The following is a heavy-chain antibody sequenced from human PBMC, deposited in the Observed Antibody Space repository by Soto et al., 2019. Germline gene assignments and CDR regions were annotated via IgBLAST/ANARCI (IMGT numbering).Heavy chain of an antibody. Sequence: ASVKVSCKASGYTITDNYLHWVRQAPGQGLEWMGWINPNSGGTNYAQKFQGRVTMTRDTSISTAYMELSRLRSDDTAVFYCARDPKVYGSSLATWGQGTPVTVSS. J-gene: IGHJ5*02. V-gene: IGHV1-2*02. CDR3: ARDPKVYGSSLAT. CDR2: INPNSGGT. D-gene: IGHD6-19*01. CDR1: GYTITDNY.